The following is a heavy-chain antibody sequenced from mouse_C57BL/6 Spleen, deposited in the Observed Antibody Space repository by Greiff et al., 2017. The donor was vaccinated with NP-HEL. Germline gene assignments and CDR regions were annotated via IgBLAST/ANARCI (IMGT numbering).Heavy chain of an antibody. V-gene: IGHV6-3*01. J-gene: IGHJ2*01. D-gene: IGHD2-3*01. CDR1: GFTFSNYW. CDR3: TAPFYDGYYHFDY. CDR2: IRLKSDNYAT. Sequence: EVKLVESGGGLVQPGGSMKLSCVASGFTFSNYWMNWVRQSPEKGLVWVAQIRLKSDNYATHYAESVKGRFTISRDDSKSSVYLQMNNLSAEDTGIYYCTAPFYDGYYHFDYWGQGTTLTVSS.